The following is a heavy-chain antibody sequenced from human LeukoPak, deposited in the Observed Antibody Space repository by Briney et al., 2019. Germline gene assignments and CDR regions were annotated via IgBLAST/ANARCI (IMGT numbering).Heavy chain of an antibody. CDR3: ARGQYDRSPFLQH. CDR1: GFTFSDYY. V-gene: IGHV3-11*01. CDR2: ISSSGSII. J-gene: IGHJ1*01. Sequence: GGSLRLSCEASGFTFSDYYMSWIRQAPGKGLEWVSYISSSGSIIYYADSVKGRFTISRDNAKNSMYLQMNSLRAEDTAVYYCARGQYDRSPFLQHWGQGTLVTVSS. D-gene: IGHD3-22*01.